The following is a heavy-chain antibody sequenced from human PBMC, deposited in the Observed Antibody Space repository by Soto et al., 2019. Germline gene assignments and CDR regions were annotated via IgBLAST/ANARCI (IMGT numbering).Heavy chain of an antibody. CDR3: AHSWGYDILTGIYYFDY. J-gene: IGHJ4*02. CDR1: GFSLSTSGVG. V-gene: IGHV2-5*02. CDR2: IYWDDDK. D-gene: IGHD3-9*01. Sequence: QITLKESGPTLVKPTQTLTLTCTFSGFSLSTSGVGVGWIRQPPGKALEWLALIYWDDDKRYSPSLKSRLTITKDTSKNQVVHTMTNMDPVDTATYYCAHSWGYDILTGIYYFDYWGQGTLVTVSS.